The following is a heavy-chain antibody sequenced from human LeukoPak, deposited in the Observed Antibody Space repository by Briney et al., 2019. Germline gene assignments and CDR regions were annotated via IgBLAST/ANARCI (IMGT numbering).Heavy chain of an antibody. D-gene: IGHD3-22*01. CDR1: GYTFTSYY. CDR2: INPSGGST. Sequence: ASVKVSCKASGYTFTSYYMHWVRQAPGQGLEWLGIINPSGGSTSYAQKFQGRVTMTRDTSTSTVYVELSSLRSEDTAVYYCARDGNYYDSSGYYGPLDYWGQGTLVTVSS. J-gene: IGHJ4*02. V-gene: IGHV1-46*01. CDR3: ARDGNYYDSSGYYGPLDY.